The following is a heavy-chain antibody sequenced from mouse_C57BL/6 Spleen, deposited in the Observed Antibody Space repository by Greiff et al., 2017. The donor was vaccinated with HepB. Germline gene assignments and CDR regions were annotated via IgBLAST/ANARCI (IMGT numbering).Heavy chain of an antibody. D-gene: IGHD2-4*01. Sequence: QVHVKQPGAELVRPGTSVKLSCKASGYTFTSYWMHWVKQRPGQGLEWIGVIDPSDSYTNYNQKFKGKATLTVDTSSSTAYMQLSSLTSEDSAVYYCARLDYDYDVGFAYWGQGTLVTVSA. V-gene: IGHV1-59*01. CDR1: GYTFTSYW. CDR2: IDPSDSYT. J-gene: IGHJ3*01. CDR3: ARLDYDYDVGFAY.